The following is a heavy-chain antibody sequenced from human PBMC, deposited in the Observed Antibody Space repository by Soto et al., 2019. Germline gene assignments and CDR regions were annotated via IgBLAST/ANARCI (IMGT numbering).Heavy chain of an antibody. Sequence: EVQLLESGGGLVQPGGSLRLSCATSGFTFSSYAMNWVRQAPGKGLEWVSAISKNGADTYYADSVKGRFTFSRDNSKNTLFLQMNSLRAEDTALYCCAKATLPTLSAFGHWGQGTLVTVSS. D-gene: IGHD3-10*01. V-gene: IGHV3-23*01. CDR1: GFTFSSYA. CDR3: AKATLPTLSAFGH. CDR2: ISKNGADT. J-gene: IGHJ1*01.